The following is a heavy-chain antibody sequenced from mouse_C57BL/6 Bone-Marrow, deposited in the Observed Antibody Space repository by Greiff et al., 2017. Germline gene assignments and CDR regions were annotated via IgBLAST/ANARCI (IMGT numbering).Heavy chain of an antibody. CDR2: IYPRSGNT. V-gene: IGHV1-81*01. J-gene: IGHJ1*03. CDR1: GYTFTSYG. Sequence: QVQLQQSGAELARPGASVKLSCKASGYTFTSYGISWVKQRTGQGLEWIGEIYPRSGNTSYNEKFKGKATLTADKSSSTAYMELRSLTCEDAAVYFCARVLGFDVWGTGTAVTVSS. CDR3: ARVLGFDV.